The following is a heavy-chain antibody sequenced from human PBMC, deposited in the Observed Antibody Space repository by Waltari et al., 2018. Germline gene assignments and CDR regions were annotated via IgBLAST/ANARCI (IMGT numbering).Heavy chain of an antibody. J-gene: IGHJ6*02. CDR3: AREVEIAVAPGDYYYYGMDV. D-gene: IGHD6-19*01. Sequence: QVQLVQSGAEVKKPGASVKVSCKASGYTFTGYSMHWVRQAPGQGLEWMGLVNPNRGGTNYAQKFQVRVTMTRDTSISTAYMELSRLRSDDTAVYYCAREVEIAVAPGDYYYYGMDVWGQGTTVTVSS. CDR1: GYTFTGYS. CDR2: VNPNRGGT. V-gene: IGHV1-2*02.